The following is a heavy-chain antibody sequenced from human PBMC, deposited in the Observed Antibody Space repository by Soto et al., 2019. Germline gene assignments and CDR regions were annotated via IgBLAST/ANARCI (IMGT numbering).Heavy chain of an antibody. CDR1: GFTFSTYS. CDR2: ISGRGERT. J-gene: IGHJ4*02. D-gene: IGHD4-17*01. V-gene: IGHV3-23*01. Sequence: EVQLLESGGGLVQPGGSLRLSCAVSGFTFSTYSMSWVRQAPGKGLEWVSSISGRGERTDYAASVKGRFTISRDNSKNTLYLQMNSLSAEDTGVYYCAKGAMTAVVINYWGQGTLVTVFS. CDR3: AKGAMTAVVINY.